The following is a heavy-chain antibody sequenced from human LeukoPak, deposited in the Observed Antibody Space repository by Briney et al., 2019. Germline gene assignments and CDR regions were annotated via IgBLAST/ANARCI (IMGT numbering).Heavy chain of an antibody. CDR1: GGSISSYY. D-gene: IGHD3-10*01. J-gene: IGHJ4*02. CDR2: IYYSGST. V-gene: IGHV4-59*01. CDR3: ARDSGRYYFDY. Sequence: PSETLSLTCTVSGGSISSYYWSWIRQPPGKGLEWIGYIYYSGSTNYNLSLKSRVTISVDTSKNQFSLKLSSVTAADTAVYYCARDSGRYYFDYWGQGTLVTVSS.